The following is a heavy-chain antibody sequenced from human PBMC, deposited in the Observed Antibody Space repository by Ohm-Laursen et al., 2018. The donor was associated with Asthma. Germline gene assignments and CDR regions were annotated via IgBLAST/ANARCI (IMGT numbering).Heavy chain of an antibody. CDR2: IIPIFGTA. D-gene: IGHD5-24*01. CDR1: GGTFSSYA. V-gene: IGHV1-69*13. Sequence: GASVKVSCKASGGTFSSYAISWVRQAPGQGLEWMGGIIPIFGTANYAQKFQDRVTIAADESTSTAYMELSSLRSEDTAVYYCARVRDDYKVGAKGTEYFQHWGQGTLVTVPS. CDR3: ARVRDDYKVGAKGTEYFQH. J-gene: IGHJ1*01.